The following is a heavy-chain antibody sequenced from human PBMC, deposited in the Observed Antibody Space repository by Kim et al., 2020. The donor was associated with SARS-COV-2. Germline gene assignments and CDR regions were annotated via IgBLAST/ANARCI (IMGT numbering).Heavy chain of an antibody. D-gene: IGHD3-10*01. V-gene: IGHV3-64D*06. J-gene: IGHJ4*02. CDR2: GRT. Sequence: GRTYYADSVKGRFTISRDDSKTTLYLQMSSLRADDTAVYYCQGGDYNVDFWGQGALVTVSS. CDR3: QGGDYNVDF.